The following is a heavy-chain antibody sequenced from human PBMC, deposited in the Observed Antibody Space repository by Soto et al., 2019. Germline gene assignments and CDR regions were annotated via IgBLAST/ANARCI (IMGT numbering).Heavy chain of an antibody. CDR3: AKDLTRQLAYWLDP. D-gene: IGHD6-6*01. CDR2: INAHSGGT. CDR1: GFSFTGYY. Sequence: QVQLVQSGAAVKKPGASVKVSCKASGFSFTGYYIHWLRQAPGQGLEWMGWINAHSGGTEYAQKFQGRVTLTRDTSIATAYLTLTSLTSDDTALYYCAKDLTRQLAYWLDPWGQGTQVTDSS. J-gene: IGHJ5*02. V-gene: IGHV1-2*02.